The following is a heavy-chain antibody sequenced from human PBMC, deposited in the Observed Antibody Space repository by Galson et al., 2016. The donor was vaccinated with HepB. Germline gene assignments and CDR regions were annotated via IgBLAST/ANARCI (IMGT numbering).Heavy chain of an antibody. Sequence: SLRLSCAASGFTFSSYYMHWVRQAPGKGLVWVSRIHRDESSPRYADYVKGRFPISRDKAENTLYLQMNSLRAVDTAWYYCARDPSYYSGMDVWGQGTTVTV. CDR2: IHRDESSP. V-gene: IGHV3-74*01. J-gene: IGHJ6*02. CDR1: GFTFSSYY. CDR3: ARDPSYYSGMDV.